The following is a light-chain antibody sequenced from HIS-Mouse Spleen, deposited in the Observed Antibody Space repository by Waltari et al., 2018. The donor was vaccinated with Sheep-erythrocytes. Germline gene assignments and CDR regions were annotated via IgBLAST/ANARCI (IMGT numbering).Light chain of an antibody. Sequence: ATLSCRASQSVSSSYLSWYQQKPGQAPRLLIYGASTRATGIPARFSGSGSGTDFTLTISSLQPEDFAVYYCQQDYNLRTFGQGTKVEIK. CDR2: GAS. CDR1: QSVSSSY. CDR3: QQDYNLRT. V-gene: IGKV3D-7*01. J-gene: IGKJ1*01.